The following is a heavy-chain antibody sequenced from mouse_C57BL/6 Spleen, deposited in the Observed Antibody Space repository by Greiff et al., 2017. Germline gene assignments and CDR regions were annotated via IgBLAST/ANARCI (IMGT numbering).Heavy chain of an antibody. CDR2: ISSGGSYT. V-gene: IGHV5-6*01. D-gene: IGHD2-1*01. CDR3: ARLYYPDYYAMDY. J-gene: IGHJ4*01. CDR1: GFTFSSYG. Sequence: EVQLQQSGGDLVKPGGSLKLSCAASGFTFSSYGMSWVRQTPDKRLEWVATISSGGSYTYYPDSVKGRFTISRDNAKNTLYLQMSSLKSEDTAMYYCARLYYPDYYAMDYWGQGTSVTVSS.